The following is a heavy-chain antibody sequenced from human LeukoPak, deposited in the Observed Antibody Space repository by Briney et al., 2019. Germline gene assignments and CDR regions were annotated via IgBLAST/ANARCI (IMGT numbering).Heavy chain of an antibody. J-gene: IGHJ3*02. V-gene: IGHV3-48*01. Sequence: PGGSLRLSCAASGFTFSTYSMNWVRQAPGKGLEWVSYISSSSSTIYYADSVRGRFTISRDNAKNSLYLQMNSLRAEDTAVYYCAKERGGYGAMDAFDICGQGTMVTVSS. D-gene: IGHD5-12*01. CDR1: GFTFSTYS. CDR3: AKERGGYGAMDAFDI. CDR2: ISSSSSTI.